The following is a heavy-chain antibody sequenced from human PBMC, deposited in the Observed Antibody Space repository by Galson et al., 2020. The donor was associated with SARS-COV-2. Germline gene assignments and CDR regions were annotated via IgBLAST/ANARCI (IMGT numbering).Heavy chain of an antibody. CDR2: LWYDGSNK. CDR3: ARDLVGAYYYMDV. D-gene: IGHD1-26*01. Sequence: GGSLRLPCAASGFTFSSYGMHWVRQAPGKGLEWVAVLWYDGSNKYYADSVKGRFTISRDNSKHTLYLQMNSLRAEDTAVYYCARDLVGAYYYMDVWGKGTTVTVSS. J-gene: IGHJ6*03. V-gene: IGHV3-33*01. CDR1: GFTFSSYG.